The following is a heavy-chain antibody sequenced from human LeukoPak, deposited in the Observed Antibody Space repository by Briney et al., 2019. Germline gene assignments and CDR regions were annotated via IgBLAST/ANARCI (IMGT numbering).Heavy chain of an antibody. V-gene: IGHV3-7*05. CDR3: ARNRGYATYDY. Sequence: GGSLRLSCAASGFTFSSYWMSWVRQAPGKGLEWVANINQDGSEIYDVDSVKGRFTISRDNAKNSLYLQMNSLRAEDTAVYYCARNRGYATYDYWGQGTLVTVSS. CDR2: INQDGSEI. CDR1: GFTFSSYW. J-gene: IGHJ4*02. D-gene: IGHD2-8*01.